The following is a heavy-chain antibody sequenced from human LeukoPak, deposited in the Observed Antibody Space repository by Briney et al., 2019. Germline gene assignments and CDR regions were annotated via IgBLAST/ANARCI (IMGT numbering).Heavy chain of an antibody. CDR1: GFSFASFA. D-gene: IGHD6-13*01. V-gene: IGHV3-23*01. CDR3: DAADF. CDR2: ISDSGGRT. Sequence: GGSLRLSCAASGFSFASFAMGWVRQPPGKGLEWVSTISDSGGRTHYADSVQGRFTISRDNSKNTLYLQTNNLRAEDTAIYYCDAADFWGQGTLVTVSS. J-gene: IGHJ4*02.